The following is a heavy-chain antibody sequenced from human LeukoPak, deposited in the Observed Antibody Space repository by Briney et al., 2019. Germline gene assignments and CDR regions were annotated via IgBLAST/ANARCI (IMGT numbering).Heavy chain of an antibody. CDR3: ARVDRGSRMDY. V-gene: IGHV4-31*03. Sequence: SETLSLTCTVSGGSIRSSYYYWGWIRQPPGKGLEWIGYIYYSGSTYYNPSLKSRVTISVDTSKNQFSLKLSSVTAADTAVYYCARVDRGSRMDYWGQGTLVTVSS. CDR1: GGSIRSSYYY. D-gene: IGHD3-22*01. CDR2: IYYSGST. J-gene: IGHJ4*02.